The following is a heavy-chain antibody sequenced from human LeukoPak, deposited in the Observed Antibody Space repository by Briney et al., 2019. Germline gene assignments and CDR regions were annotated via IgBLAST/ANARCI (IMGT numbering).Heavy chain of an antibody. CDR2: IKQDGSEK. V-gene: IGHV3-7*01. CDR1: GFTFSSYW. CDR3: ARTPNYYDSSGYYLTGFDP. Sequence: GGSLRLSCAASGFTFSSYWMSWARQAPGKGLEWVANIKQDGSEKYYVDSVKGRFTISRDNAKNSLYLQMNSLRAEDTAVYYCARTPNYYDSSGYYLTGFDPWGQGTLVTVSS. J-gene: IGHJ5*02. D-gene: IGHD3-22*01.